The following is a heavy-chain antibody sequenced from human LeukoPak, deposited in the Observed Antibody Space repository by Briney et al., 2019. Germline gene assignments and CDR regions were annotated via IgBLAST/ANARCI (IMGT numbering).Heavy chain of an antibody. Sequence: SETLSLTCTVSGGSISSSSYYWGWIRQPPGKGLEWIGSIYYSGSTYYNPSLKSRVTISVDTSKNQFSLKLSSVTAADTAVYYCARPGAYDSSGYSFDYWGQGTLVTVSS. V-gene: IGHV4-39*01. CDR1: GGSISSSSYY. CDR2: IYYSGST. J-gene: IGHJ4*02. D-gene: IGHD3-22*01. CDR3: ARPGAYDSSGYSFDY.